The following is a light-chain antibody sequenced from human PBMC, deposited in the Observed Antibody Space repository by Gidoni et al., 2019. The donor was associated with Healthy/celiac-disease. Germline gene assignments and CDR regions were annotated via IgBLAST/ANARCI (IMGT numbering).Light chain of an antibody. CDR3: CSYAGSVV. CDR2: EGS. CDR1: SSDGGSYNL. Sequence: QSALTQPASVSGSPGQSITISCTGTSSDGGSYNLVSWYHQHPGKAPKLMIYEGSKRPSGVSNRFSGSKSGNTASLTISGLQAEDEADYYCCSYAGSVVFGGGTKLTVL. J-gene: IGLJ2*01. V-gene: IGLV2-23*01.